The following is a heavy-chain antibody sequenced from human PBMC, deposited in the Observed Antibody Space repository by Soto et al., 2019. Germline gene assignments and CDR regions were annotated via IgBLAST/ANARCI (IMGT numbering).Heavy chain of an antibody. V-gene: IGHV3-30-3*01. CDR2: ISYDGSNK. CDR3: AREAYGPTPAGTTGGYVDY. D-gene: IGHD1-7*01. Sequence: GGSLRLSCAASGFTFSSYAMHWVRQAPGKGLEWVAVISYDGSNKYYADSVKGRFTISRDNSKNTLYLQMNSLRAEDTAVYYCAREAYGPTPAGTTGGYVDYWGQGTLVTVSS. J-gene: IGHJ4*02. CDR1: GFTFSSYA.